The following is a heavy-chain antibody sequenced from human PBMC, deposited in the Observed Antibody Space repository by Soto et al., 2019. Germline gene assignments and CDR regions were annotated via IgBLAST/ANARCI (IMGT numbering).Heavy chain of an antibody. CDR2: INPDGSET. CDR1: EFSFSNLW. V-gene: IGHV3-7*01. CDR3: TTDLNWSGT. J-gene: IGHJ5*01. D-gene: IGHD3-3*01. Sequence: GGYLRISCVASEFSFSNLWMTWVRQASGKGLEFLATINPDGSETYYVESVKGRFTISRDNAKNSVSLHMNSLGVEDTGLYYCTTDLNWSGTWGQGTMVTVSS.